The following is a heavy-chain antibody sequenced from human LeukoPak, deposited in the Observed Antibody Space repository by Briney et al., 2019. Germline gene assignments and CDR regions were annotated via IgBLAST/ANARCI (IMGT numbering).Heavy chain of an antibody. J-gene: IGHJ3*02. CDR2: IIPIFGTA. D-gene: IGHD5-18*01. V-gene: IGHV1-69*13. CDR1: GGTFISYA. Sequence: SVKVSCKASGGTFISYAISWVRQAPGQGLEWMGGIIPIFGTANYAQKFQGRVTITADESTSTAYMELSSLRSEDTAVYYCARADTAMVVDDAFDIWGQGTMVTASS. CDR3: ARADTAMVVDDAFDI.